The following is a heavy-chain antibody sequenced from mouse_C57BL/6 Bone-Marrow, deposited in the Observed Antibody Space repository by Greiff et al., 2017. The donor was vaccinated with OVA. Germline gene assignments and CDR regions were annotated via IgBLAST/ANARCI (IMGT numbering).Heavy chain of an antibody. CDR1: GYAFSSYW. V-gene: IGHV1-80*01. D-gene: IGHD3-2*02. J-gene: IGHJ4*01. Sequence: QVQLQQSGAELVKPGASVKISCKASGYAFSSYWMNWVKQRPGKGLEWIGQIYPGDGDTNYNGKFKGKATLTADKSSSTAYMQLSSLTSEDSAVYFCARGSSGYYAMDYWGQGTSVTVSS. CDR3: ARGSSGYYAMDY. CDR2: IYPGDGDT.